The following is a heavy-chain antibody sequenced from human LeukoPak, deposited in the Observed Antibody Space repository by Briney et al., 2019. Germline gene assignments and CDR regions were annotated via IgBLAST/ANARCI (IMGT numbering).Heavy chain of an antibody. CDR3: AREGTAGTYFDY. Sequence: GGSLRLSCAASGFTFSSYAMHWVRQAPGKGLEWLAVISYDGSNKYYADSVKGRFTISRDNSKNTLYLQMNSLRAEDTAVYYCAREGTAGTYFDYWGQGTLVTVSS. CDR1: GFTFSSYA. J-gene: IGHJ4*02. V-gene: IGHV3-30-3*01. D-gene: IGHD6-13*01. CDR2: ISYDGSNK.